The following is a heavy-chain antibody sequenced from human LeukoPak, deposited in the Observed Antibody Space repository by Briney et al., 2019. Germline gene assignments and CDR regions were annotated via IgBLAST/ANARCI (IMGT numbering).Heavy chain of an antibody. D-gene: IGHD2-2*01. Sequence: SETLSLTCTVSGYSISSGYYWGWIRQPPGKGLEWIGEINHSGSTNYNPSLKSRVTISVDTSKNQFSLKLSSVTAADTAVYYCARRLSYCSSTSCYAGSLLHRGWFDPWGQGTLVTVSS. CDR2: INHSGST. J-gene: IGHJ5*02. CDR1: GYSISSGYY. CDR3: ARRLSYCSSTSCYAGSLLHRGWFDP. V-gene: IGHV4-38-2*02.